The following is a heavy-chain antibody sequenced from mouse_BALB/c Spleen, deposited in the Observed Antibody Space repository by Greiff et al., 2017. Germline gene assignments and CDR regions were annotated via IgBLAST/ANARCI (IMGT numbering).Heavy chain of an antibody. CDR3: AKNRYYGSSWYFDV. CDR2: IWRGGST. D-gene: IGHD1-1*01. CDR1: GFSLTSYG. Sequence: VKLVESGPSLVQPSQSLSITCTVSGFSLTSYGVHWVRQSPGKGLEWLGVIWRGGSTDYNAAFMSRLSITKDNSKSQVFFKMNSLQADDTAIYYCAKNRYYGSSWYFDVWGAGTTVTVSS. V-gene: IGHV2-5-1*01. J-gene: IGHJ1*01.